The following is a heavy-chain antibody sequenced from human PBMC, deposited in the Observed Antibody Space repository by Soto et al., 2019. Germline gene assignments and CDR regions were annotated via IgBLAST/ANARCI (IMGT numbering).Heavy chain of an antibody. CDR3: ASIALPAAIGDYYGVDV. V-gene: IGHV1-2*02. CDR1: GYTFTGFY. Sequence: ASVTVSCKASGYTFTGFYIHWVRQAPGQGLEWMGWINPNNGDTNYALNFQGRVSLTRDTSTSTAYMELSRLRFDDTAVYYCASIALPAAIGDYYGVDVWGQGTTVTV. J-gene: IGHJ6*02. D-gene: IGHD2-2*01. CDR2: INPNNGDT.